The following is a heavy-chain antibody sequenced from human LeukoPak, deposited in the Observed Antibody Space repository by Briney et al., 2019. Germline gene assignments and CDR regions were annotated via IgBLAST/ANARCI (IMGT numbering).Heavy chain of an antibody. CDR3: ARDSEVVTAIHYYFDY. V-gene: IGHV3-53*05. Sequence: GGSLRLSCAASGFTVSSNYMSWVRQAPGKGLEWVSVIYSGGSTYYADSVKGRFSISRDNSKNTLYLQMNSLRAEDTAVYYCARDSEVVTAIHYYFDYWGQGTLVTVSS. J-gene: IGHJ4*02. CDR1: GFTVSSNY. CDR2: IYSGGST. D-gene: IGHD2-21*02.